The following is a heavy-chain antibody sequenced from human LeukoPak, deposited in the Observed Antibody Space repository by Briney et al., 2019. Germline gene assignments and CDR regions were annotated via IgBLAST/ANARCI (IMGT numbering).Heavy chain of an antibody. CDR1: GGTFSSYA. Sequence: SVKVSCKASGGTFSSYAIGWVRQAPGRGLEWMGGSIPSFGTTNYAQKFQGRVTITADESTSTAYMELSSLRSEDTAVYYCARAARTLFGVIILLGFDIWGQGTMVTVSS. D-gene: IGHD3-3*01. J-gene: IGHJ3*02. V-gene: IGHV1-69*13. CDR2: SIPSFGTT. CDR3: ARAARTLFGVIILLGFDI.